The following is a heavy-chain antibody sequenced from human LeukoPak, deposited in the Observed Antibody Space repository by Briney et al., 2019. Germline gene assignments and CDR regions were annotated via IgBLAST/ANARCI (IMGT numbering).Heavy chain of an antibody. D-gene: IGHD3-10*02. V-gene: IGHV3-74*01. Sequence: PGGSLRLSCAASGFTFSSYWMHWVRQAPGKGLVWVSRINSDESSTNYADSVKGRFTISRDNAKNTLYLQMNSLRAEDTAVYYCAELGITMIGGVWGKGTTVTISS. CDR3: AELGITMIGGV. J-gene: IGHJ6*04. CDR2: INSDESST. CDR1: GFTFSSYW.